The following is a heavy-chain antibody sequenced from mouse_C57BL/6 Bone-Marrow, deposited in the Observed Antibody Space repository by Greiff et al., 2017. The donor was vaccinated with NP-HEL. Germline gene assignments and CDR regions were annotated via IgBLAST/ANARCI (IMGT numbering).Heavy chain of an antibody. J-gene: IGHJ2*01. CDR3: ASVWDVNY. Sequence: QVQLQQPGAELVRPGTSVKLSCKASGYTFTSYWMHWVKQRPGQGLEWIGVIDPSDSYTNYNQKFKGKATLTVDTSSSTAYMQLSSLTSEDSAVYYCASVWDVNYWGQGTTLTVSS. CDR1: GYTFTSYW. D-gene: IGHD4-1*01. CDR2: IDPSDSYT. V-gene: IGHV1-59*01.